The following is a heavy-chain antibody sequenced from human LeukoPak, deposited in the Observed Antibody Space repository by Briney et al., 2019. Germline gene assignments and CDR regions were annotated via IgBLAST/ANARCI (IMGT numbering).Heavy chain of an antibody. D-gene: IGHD3-10*01. V-gene: IGHV3-74*01. CDR3: VRLLDLDY. J-gene: IGHJ4*02. CDR2: INSDGSMT. Sequence: AGGSLSLSCAASGFTFSRYWMHWVRQAPGKGLVWVSRINSDGSMTDYADPVKGRFTISRDNAENTLYLQMNSLKAEDTAVYYCVRLLDLDYWGQGTLVTVSS. CDR1: GFTFSRYW.